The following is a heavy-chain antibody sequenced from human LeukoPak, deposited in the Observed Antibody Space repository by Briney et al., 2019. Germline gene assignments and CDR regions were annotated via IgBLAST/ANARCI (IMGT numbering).Heavy chain of an antibody. CDR1: GFTFSHFA. Sequence: GGSLRLSCAASGFTFSHFAMHWGRQAPGKGLEWVAVISYDGSDKYYTDSVKGRFTISRDNSKNTLYLQMNSLRAEDTGVYYCAKDLSSGSRRAYWGQGTLVTVSS. J-gene: IGHJ4*02. D-gene: IGHD6-19*01. CDR2: ISYDGSDK. V-gene: IGHV3-30*04. CDR3: AKDLSSGSRRAY.